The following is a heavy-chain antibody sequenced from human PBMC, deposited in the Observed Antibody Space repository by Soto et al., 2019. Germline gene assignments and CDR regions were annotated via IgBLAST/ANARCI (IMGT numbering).Heavy chain of an antibody. V-gene: IGHV1-69*08. CDR3: ARDKGRQQLVKGNWFDP. J-gene: IGHJ5*02. CDR2: IIPFLGIA. CDR1: GGTSSSYT. Sequence: QVQLVQSGAEVKKPGSSVKVSCNASGGTSSSYTITWVRHAPGQGLEWRVSIIPFLGIANYAQKFHGRVTITADKSTSTAYMELSSLRSEYTAVSCCARDKGRQQLVKGNWFDPWGQGTLVTVSS. D-gene: IGHD6-13*01.